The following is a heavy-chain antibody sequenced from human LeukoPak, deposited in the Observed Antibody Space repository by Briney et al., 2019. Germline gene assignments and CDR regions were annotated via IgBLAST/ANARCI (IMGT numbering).Heavy chain of an antibody. J-gene: IGHJ4*02. CDR1: GGSISSGGYY. V-gene: IGHV4-31*03. D-gene: IGHD3-9*01. CDR3: ARTDILTGSVDH. Sequence: SQTLSPTCTASGGSISSGGYYWSWIRQHPGKGLEWIGYIYYSGSTYYNPSLKSRVTISVDTSKNQFSLKLSSVTAADTAVYYCARTDILTGSVDHWGQGTLVTVSS. CDR2: IYYSGST.